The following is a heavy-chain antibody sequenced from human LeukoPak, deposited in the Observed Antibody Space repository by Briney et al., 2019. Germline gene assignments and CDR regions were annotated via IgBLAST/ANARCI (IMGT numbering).Heavy chain of an antibody. V-gene: IGHV3-20*04. Sequence: GGSLRLSCAASGFTLSNYEMIWVRQAPGKGLEWVSGINWNGGSTGYADSVKGRFTISRDNAKNSLYLQMNSLRAEDTAVYYCAKSGGYGLIDYWGQGTLVTVSS. J-gene: IGHJ4*01. CDR2: INWNGGST. D-gene: IGHD1-26*01. CDR3: AKSGGYGLIDY. CDR1: GFTLSNYE.